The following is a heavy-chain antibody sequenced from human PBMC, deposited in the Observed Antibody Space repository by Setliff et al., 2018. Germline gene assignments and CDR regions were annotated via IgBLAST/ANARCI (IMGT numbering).Heavy chain of an antibody. D-gene: IGHD1-7*01. CDR1: GGTFNTYG. Sequence: GASVKVSCKASGGTFNTYGITWVRQAPAQGPEWMGGIIPGLGILDYAQKFQDKVTITADRSTTTAYLELSSLRPEDTAVYYCASRTHPQVITGITQGGGWWYYYYMDVWGKGTTVTVSS. J-gene: IGHJ6*03. CDR3: ASRTHPQVITGITQGGGWWYYYYMDV. V-gene: IGHV1-69*10. CDR2: IIPGLGIL.